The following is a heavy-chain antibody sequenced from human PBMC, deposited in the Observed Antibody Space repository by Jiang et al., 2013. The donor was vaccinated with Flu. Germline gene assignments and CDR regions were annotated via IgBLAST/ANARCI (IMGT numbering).Heavy chain of an antibody. D-gene: IGHD1-26*01. CDR3: ARLGRQWESLDY. J-gene: IGHJ4*02. CDR1: GDSVSSNSAA. Sequence: QTLSLTCGISGDSVSSNSAAWNWIRQSPLRGLEWLGRTYYRSKWYNDYAVSVKSRITINPDTSKNQFSLQLNSVTPEDTAVYYCARLGRQWESLDYWGQGTLVTVSS. CDR2: TYYRSKWYN. V-gene: IGHV6-1*01.